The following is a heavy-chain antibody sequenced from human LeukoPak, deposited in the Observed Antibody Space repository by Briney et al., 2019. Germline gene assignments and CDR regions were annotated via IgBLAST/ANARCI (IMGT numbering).Heavy chain of an antibody. CDR2: IYYSGST. V-gene: IGHV4-59*01. J-gene: IGHJ4*02. CDR3: AREDSSGYYYGLFDY. D-gene: IGHD3-22*01. Sequence: SETLSLTCTVSGGSISSYYWSWIRQPPRKGLEWIGYIYYSGSTNYNPSLKSRVTISVDTSKNQFSLKLSSVPAADTAVYCCAREDSSGYYYGLFDYWGQGTLVSVSS. CDR1: GGSISSYY.